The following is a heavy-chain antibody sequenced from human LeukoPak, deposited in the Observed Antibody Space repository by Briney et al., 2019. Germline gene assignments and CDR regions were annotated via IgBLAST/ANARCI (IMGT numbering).Heavy chain of an antibody. D-gene: IGHD5-12*01. J-gene: IGHJ4*02. CDR1: GGSISSYY. Sequence: SETLSLTCTVSGGSISSYYWSWIRQPPGKGLEWIGYIYYSGSTNYNPSLKSRVTISVDTSKNQFSLKLGSVTAADTAVYYCARKVGYSGYDYWGQGTLVTVSS. CDR2: IYYSGST. CDR3: ARKVGYSGYDY. V-gene: IGHV4-59*01.